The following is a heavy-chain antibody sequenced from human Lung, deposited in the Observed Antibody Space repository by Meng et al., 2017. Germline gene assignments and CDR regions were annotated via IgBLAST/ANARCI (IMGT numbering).Heavy chain of an antibody. V-gene: IGHV6-1*01. CDR2: TYYRSKWYN. Sequence: QVHLQQSGPGLVKPSETLPLPGAISGDSVSSNSAAWNWIRQSPSRGLEWLGRTYYRSKWYNGYAVSVRSRITINPDTSKNQFSLQLNSVTPEDTAVYYCARSQQWLDSWGQGTLVTVSS. J-gene: IGHJ4*02. D-gene: IGHD6-19*01. CDR1: GDSVSSNSAA. CDR3: ARSQQWLDS.